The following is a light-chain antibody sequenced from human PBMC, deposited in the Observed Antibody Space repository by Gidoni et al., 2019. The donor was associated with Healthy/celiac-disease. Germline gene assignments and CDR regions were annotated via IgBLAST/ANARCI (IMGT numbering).Light chain of an antibody. Sequence: YELTQPPSVSVSPGQTASITCSGDKLGDKYACWYQQKPGQYPVLVIYQDSKRPSGIPERFSGSNSGNTATLTISGTQAMDEADYYCQAWDSSTAVFGGGTKLTVL. CDR3: QAWDSSTAV. CDR1: KLGDKY. CDR2: QDS. V-gene: IGLV3-1*01. J-gene: IGLJ2*01.